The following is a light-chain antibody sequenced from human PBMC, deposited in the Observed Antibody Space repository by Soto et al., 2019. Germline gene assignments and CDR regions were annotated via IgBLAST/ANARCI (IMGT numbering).Light chain of an antibody. J-gene: IGKJ4*01. Sequence: EIVMTQSPATLSVSPGERATLSCRASQSVSSDLAWYQQKPGQPPRLLIYRTSTRATGIPARFSGSGSGTEFTLTISSMQSEDFAVYYCQQYYNWLTFGGGTKVDIK. CDR3: QQYYNWLT. CDR2: RTS. V-gene: IGKV3-15*01. CDR1: QSVSSD.